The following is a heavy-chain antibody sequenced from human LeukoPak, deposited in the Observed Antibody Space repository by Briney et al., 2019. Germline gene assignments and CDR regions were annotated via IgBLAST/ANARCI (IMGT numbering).Heavy chain of an antibody. CDR2: ISSTVVT. D-gene: IGHD3-10*01. CDR3: VELASKYGSEDF. V-gene: IGHV3-23*01. J-gene: IGHJ4*02. Sequence: GGSLRLSSAASGFTFSAYGMFWVREASGKGLEWGSAISSTVVTYYATSVKGRFTISRDNSKNTLYLQMNSLRAEHTALYYSVELASKYGSEDFWGQGTLVTVSS. CDR1: GFTFSAYG.